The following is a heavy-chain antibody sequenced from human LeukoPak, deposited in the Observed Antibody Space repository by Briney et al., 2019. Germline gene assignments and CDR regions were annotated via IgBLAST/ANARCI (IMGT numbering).Heavy chain of an antibody. CDR2: INHSGST. CDR3: ARSRERWGSGSYFDY. Sequence: PSETLSLTCAVYGGSFSGYYWSWIRQPPGKGLEWIGEINHSGSTNYNPSLKSRVTISVDTSKNQFSLKLSSVTAADTAVYYCARSRERWGSGSYFDYWGQGTLVTVSS. CDR1: GGSFSGYY. V-gene: IGHV4-34*01. J-gene: IGHJ4*02. D-gene: IGHD1-26*01.